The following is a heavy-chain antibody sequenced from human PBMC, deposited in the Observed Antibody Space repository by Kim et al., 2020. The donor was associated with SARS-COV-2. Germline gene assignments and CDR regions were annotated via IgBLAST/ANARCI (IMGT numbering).Heavy chain of an antibody. D-gene: IGHD5-12*01. CDR1: GFTFSSYG. V-gene: IGHV3-33*06. J-gene: IGHJ4*02. CDR2: IWYDGSNK. CDR3: AKDDTRDGYNPFDY. Sequence: GGSLRLSCAASGFTFSSYGMHWVRQAPGKGLEWVAVIWYDGSNKYYADSVKGRFTISRDNSKNTLYLQMNSLRAEDTAVYYCAKDDTRDGYNPFDYWGQGTLVTVSS.